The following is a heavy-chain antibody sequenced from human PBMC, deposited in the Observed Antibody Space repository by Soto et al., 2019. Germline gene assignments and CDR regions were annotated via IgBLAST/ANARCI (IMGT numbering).Heavy chain of an antibody. D-gene: IGHD6-19*01. J-gene: IGHJ3*01. Sequence: QLQLQESGPGLVKPSETLSLTCSVSGGSISSSTYYWGWIRQPTGKGLEWIGSIYYSGSTYYNPSLKSRVTISEDTSKNQFSLKLSSVTAADTAVYYCAAVYSSGCCDMWCQGTMVTVSS. V-gene: IGHV4-39*01. CDR1: GGSISSSTYY. CDR2: IYYSGST. CDR3: AAVYSSGCCDM.